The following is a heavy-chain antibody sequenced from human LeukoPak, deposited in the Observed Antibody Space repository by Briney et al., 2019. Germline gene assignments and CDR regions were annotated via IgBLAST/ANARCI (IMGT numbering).Heavy chain of an antibody. CDR1: GFTFSTYS. V-gene: IGHV3-23*01. CDR3: AKDVRPDGVYDLDY. D-gene: IGHD5/OR15-5a*01. J-gene: IGHJ4*02. Sequence: GRSLRLSCAASGFTFSTYSMNWVRQVAGKGLEWVSFIAGGGSPTHYAESVKGRFTISRDNSKNTLYLQMDSLRAEDTAIYYCAKDVRPDGVYDLDYWGQGTLVTVSS. CDR2: IAGGGSPT.